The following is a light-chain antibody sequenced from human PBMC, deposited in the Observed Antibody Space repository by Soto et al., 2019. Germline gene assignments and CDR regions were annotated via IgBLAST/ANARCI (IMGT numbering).Light chain of an antibody. CDR3: QQFSSYPLT. Sequence: DILLTQSPDTLSLSPGERATLSCRASQSVSSSYLAWYQQRHGQAPRLLIYGASSRASGIPDRFSGSGSGTDLSLTISRLEPEDFAVYYCQQFSSYPLTFGGGTKVDIK. V-gene: IGKV3-20*01. CDR2: GAS. J-gene: IGKJ4*01. CDR1: QSVSSSY.